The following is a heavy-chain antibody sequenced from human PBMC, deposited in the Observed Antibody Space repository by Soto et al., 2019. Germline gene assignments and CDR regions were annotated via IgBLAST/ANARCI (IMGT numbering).Heavy chain of an antibody. D-gene: IGHD4-17*01. V-gene: IGHV1-8*01. J-gene: IGHJ4*02. Sequence: ASVKVSCKASGYTFTSYDINWVRQATGQGLEWMGWMNPNNGNTGYAQKFQGRVTMTRNTSISTAYRELSSLRSEDTAVYYCAREVTTAVFDYWGRGTRVTVSS. CDR3: AREVTTAVFDY. CDR1: GYTFTSYD. CDR2: MNPNNGNT.